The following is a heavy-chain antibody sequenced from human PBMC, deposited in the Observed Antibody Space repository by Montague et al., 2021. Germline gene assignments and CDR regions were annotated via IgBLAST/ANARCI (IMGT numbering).Heavy chain of an antibody. CDR1: GFTSSNYQ. CDR2: INRDGNSK. D-gene: IGHD3-10*01. J-gene: IGHJ4*01. Sequence: SLRLSCAASGFTSSNYQMTWVRQAPGKGLEWVSHINRDGNSKNYADSVQGRFTISRDNAENTLYLQMDGLRDGDTAVYYCVRDGDGSCFDYWGHGTLVTVSS. V-gene: IGHV3-74*01. CDR3: VRDGDGSCFDY.